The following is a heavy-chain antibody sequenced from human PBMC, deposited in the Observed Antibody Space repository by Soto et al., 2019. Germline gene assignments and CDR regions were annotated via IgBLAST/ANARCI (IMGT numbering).Heavy chain of an antibody. Sequence: GESLKISCKGSGYSFTSYWIGWVRQMPGKGLEWMGIIYPGDSDTRYSPSFQGQVTISADKSISTAYLKWSNLKASDTAMYYCARIEDSSTYYYYCYMDVWGKGNTVTVSS. J-gene: IGHJ6*03. CDR3: ARIEDSSTYYYYCYMDV. CDR2: IYPGDSDT. D-gene: IGHD2-15*01. CDR1: GYSFTSYW. V-gene: IGHV5-51*01.